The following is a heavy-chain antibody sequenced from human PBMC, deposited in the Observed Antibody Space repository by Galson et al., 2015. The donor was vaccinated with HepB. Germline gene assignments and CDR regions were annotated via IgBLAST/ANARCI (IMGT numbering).Heavy chain of an antibody. V-gene: IGHV3-11*06. J-gene: IGHJ4*02. CDR3: ARDRGRDVQPHFDY. CDR1: GFTFSDYY. Sequence: SLRLSCAASGFTFSDYYMSWIRQAPGKGLEWVSYISSSSSYTNYADSVKGRFTISRDNAKNSLYLQMNSLRAEDTAVYYCARDRGRDVQPHFDYWGQGTLVTVSS. D-gene: IGHD5-24*01. CDR2: ISSSSSYT.